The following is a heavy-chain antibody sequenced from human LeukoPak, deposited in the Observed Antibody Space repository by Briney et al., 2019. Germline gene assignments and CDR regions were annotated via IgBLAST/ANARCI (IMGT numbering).Heavy chain of an antibody. CDR3: ASYYDFWSGYYTYYLDY. D-gene: IGHD3-3*01. CDR2: ISSSSSYI. Sequence: PGGSLRLSCAASGFTFSSYSMNWVRQAPGKGLEWVPSISSSSSYIYYADSVKGRFTISRDNAKNSLYLQMNGLRAEDTAVYYCASYYDFWSGYYTYYLDYWGQGTLVTVSS. J-gene: IGHJ4*02. V-gene: IGHV3-21*01. CDR1: GFTFSSYS.